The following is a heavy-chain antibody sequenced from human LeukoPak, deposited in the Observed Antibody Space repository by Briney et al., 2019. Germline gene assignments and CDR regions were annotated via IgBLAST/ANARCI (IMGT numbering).Heavy chain of an antibody. Sequence: ASLKVSCKASGYMFTNYYMHWVRQAPRQGLEWMGVINTSDGGTSYAQKFQGRVTVTRDTSTSTVYMELSSLRSEDTAVYYCGRDDGYCGGDCYSGVDYWGQGTLVTVSS. J-gene: IGHJ4*02. CDR3: GRDDGYCGGDCYSGVDY. V-gene: IGHV1-46*01. CDR2: INTSDGGT. CDR1: GYMFTNYY. D-gene: IGHD2-21*02.